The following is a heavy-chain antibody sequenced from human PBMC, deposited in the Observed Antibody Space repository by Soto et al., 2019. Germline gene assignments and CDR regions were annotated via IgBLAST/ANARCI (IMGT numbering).Heavy chain of an antibody. D-gene: IGHD3-10*01. J-gene: IGHJ6*02. CDR2: IYPGDSDT. Sequence: GESLKISCKGSGCSFTSYWIDGVRQMPGKGLEWMGIIYPGDSDTRYSPSFQGQVTISADKSISTAYLQWSSLKASDTAMYYCARQPPYGSGHTDRMAVRTQGTTVPGSS. CDR1: GCSFTSYW. V-gene: IGHV5-51*01. CDR3: ARQPPYGSGHTDRMAV.